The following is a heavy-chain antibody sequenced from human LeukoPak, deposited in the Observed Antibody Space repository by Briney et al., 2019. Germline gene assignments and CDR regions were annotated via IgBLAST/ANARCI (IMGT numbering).Heavy chain of an antibody. CDR1: GYTFTGYY. Sequence: GASVKVSCKASGYTFTGYYMHWLRQAPGQGLEWMGWINPNSGGTNYAQKFQGRVTMTRDTSISTAYMELSRLRSDDTAVYYCAVVSRYCSSTSCRDDAFDIWGQGTMVTVSS. J-gene: IGHJ3*02. CDR3: AVVSRYCSSTSCRDDAFDI. CDR2: INPNSGGT. D-gene: IGHD2-2*01. V-gene: IGHV1-2*02.